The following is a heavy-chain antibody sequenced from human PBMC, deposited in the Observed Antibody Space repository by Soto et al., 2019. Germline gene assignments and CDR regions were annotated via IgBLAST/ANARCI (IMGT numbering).Heavy chain of an antibody. CDR3: ARSIVVVTALDY. V-gene: IGHV1-3*05. CDR2: INAGNGNT. J-gene: IGHJ4*02. D-gene: IGHD2-21*02. CDR1: GYTFTSYA. Sequence: QVQLVQSGAEEKKPGASVKVSCKASGYTFTSYAMHLVRQAPGQRLEWMGWINAGNGNTKYSQKFQGEVTITRDNSESTDYMELSSLRSEDTAVYSCARSIVVVTALDYWGQGTLVTVSS.